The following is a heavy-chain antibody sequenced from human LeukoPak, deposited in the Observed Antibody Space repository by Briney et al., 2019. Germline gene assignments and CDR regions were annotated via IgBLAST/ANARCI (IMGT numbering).Heavy chain of an antibody. CDR3: AREFSSGWYLRYYYYMDV. V-gene: IGHV4-59*12. Sequence: PSETLSLTCTVSGGSISSYYWSWIRQPPGKGLEWIGYIYYSGSTNYNPSLKSRVTISVDTSKNQFSLKLSSVTAADTAVYYCAREFSSGWYLRYYYYMDVWGKGTTVTVSS. D-gene: IGHD6-19*01. CDR2: IYYSGST. CDR1: GGSISSYY. J-gene: IGHJ6*03.